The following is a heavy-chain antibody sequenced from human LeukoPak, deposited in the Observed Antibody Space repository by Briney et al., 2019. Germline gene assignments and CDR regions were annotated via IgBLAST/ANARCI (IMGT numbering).Heavy chain of an antibody. CDR1: GGSISFYY. J-gene: IGHJ4*02. CDR2: IYAGGNT. V-gene: IGHV4-4*07. D-gene: IGHD3-3*01. Sequence: SSETLSLTCTVSGGSISFYYWTWIRQSAGKGLELIGRIYAGGNTNYSPSLKSRATLSIDTSKNHFSLKLTSVTAADTAVYYCARDSRYFDSWSGYVDYWGQGILVTVSS. CDR3: ARDSRYFDSWSGYVDY.